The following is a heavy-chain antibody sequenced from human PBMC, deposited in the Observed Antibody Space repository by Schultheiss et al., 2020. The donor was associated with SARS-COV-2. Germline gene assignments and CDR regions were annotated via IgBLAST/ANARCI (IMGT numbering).Heavy chain of an antibody. CDR3: ARAYALVADVDY. D-gene: IGHD2-15*01. CDR1: GFTFSNAW. J-gene: IGHJ4*02. Sequence: GGSLRPSCAASGFTFSNAWMNWVRQAPGKGLEWVSAISGSGGSTYYADSVKGRFTISRDNSKNTLYLQMNSLRAEDTAVYYCARAYALVADVDYWGQGTLVTVSS. CDR2: ISGSGGST. V-gene: IGHV3-23*01.